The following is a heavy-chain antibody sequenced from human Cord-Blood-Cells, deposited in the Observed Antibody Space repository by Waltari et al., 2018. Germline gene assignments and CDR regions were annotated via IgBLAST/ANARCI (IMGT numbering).Heavy chain of an antibody. D-gene: IGHD6-6*01. V-gene: IGHV1-2*04. CDR2: VNPNSGGT. Sequence: QVQLVQSGAEVKKPGASVKVSCKASGYTFTGYYMQWVRQAPGQGLEWMGWVNPNSGGTNEEHKFQGLVTMTRDTSISTAYMERSRLRSDDTAVYYCARVGFSGSSFDYWGQGTLVTVSS. J-gene: IGHJ4*02. CDR1: GYTFTGYY. CDR3: ARVGFSGSSFDY.